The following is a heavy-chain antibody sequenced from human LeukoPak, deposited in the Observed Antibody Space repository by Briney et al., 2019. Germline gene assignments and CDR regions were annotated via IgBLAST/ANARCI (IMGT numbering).Heavy chain of an antibody. J-gene: IGHJ4*02. V-gene: IGHV3-21*06. CDR1: GLTFSTSG. Sequence: AGGSLRLSCTASGLTFSTSGFNWVRQAPGKGLEWVASIGPTGSDRYHADSIKGRFTISRDNAINFLYLQMNSLRAEDTAVYYCATETNGRHYDYWGQGTLLTVSS. D-gene: IGHD1-14*01. CDR2: IGPTGSDR. CDR3: ATETNGRHYDY.